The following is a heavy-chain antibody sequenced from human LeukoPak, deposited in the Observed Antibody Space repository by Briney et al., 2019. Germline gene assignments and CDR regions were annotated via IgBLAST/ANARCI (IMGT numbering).Heavy chain of an antibody. CDR1: GYTFTNYG. J-gene: IGHJ4*02. V-gene: IGHV1-18*01. D-gene: IGHD3-10*01. CDR3: ARAKPKNMVRGLIMRRESRYYFDY. CDR2: ISAYNGNT. Sequence: ASVKVSCKASGYTFTNYGTSWVRQAPGQGLEWMGWISAYNGNTNYAQKLQGRVTMTTDTSTSTAYMELRSLRSDDTAVYYCARAKPKNMVRGLIMRRESRYYFDYWGQGTLVTVSS.